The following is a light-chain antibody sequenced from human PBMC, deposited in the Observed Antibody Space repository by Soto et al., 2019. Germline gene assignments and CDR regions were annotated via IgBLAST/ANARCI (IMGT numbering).Light chain of an antibody. CDR2: RNS. CDR1: SSNIGSGYD. CDR3: QSYDSTLRGWV. J-gene: IGLJ3*02. V-gene: IGLV1-40*01. Sequence: QSVLTQPPSVSVAPGQRVTISCTGSSSNIGSGYDVHWYQQLPGTAPKLLIFRNSNRPSGVPERFSGSKSGTSASLAITGLQADDEADYYCQSYDSTLRGWVFGGGTKLTVL.